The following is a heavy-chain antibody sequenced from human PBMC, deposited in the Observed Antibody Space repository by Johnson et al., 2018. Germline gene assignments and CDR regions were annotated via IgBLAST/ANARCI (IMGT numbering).Heavy chain of an antibody. CDR2: IYYSGTT. V-gene: IGHV4-59*01. Sequence: QVQLQESGPGLVKPSETLSLTCTVSGGSISSYYWSWIRQPPGKGLEWIGYIYYSGTTNYNPSFKSRVTISVDTSKNQFSLNLRSVTAADTAVYYCARDFWGRGSDYYYYAMDVGGQGTTVTVSS. J-gene: IGHJ6*02. D-gene: IGHD3-16*01. CDR3: ARDFWGRGSDYYYYAMDV. CDR1: GGSISSYY.